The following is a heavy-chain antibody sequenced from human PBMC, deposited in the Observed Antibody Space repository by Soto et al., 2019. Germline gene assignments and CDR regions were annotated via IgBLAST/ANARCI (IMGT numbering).Heavy chain of an antibody. V-gene: IGHV3-9*01. CDR1: GFTFDDYA. D-gene: IGHD6-19*01. CDR3: AIDMGQWLAPYYYGMDV. Sequence: EVQLVESGGGLVQPGRSLRLSCAASGFTFDDYAMHWVRQAPGKGLEWVSRISWDSGSIGYADSVKGRFTISRDNAKMSLYLQMNRLGPEDTALYYCAIDMGQWLAPYYYGMDVWGQGTTVTVSS. J-gene: IGHJ6*02. CDR2: ISWDSGSI.